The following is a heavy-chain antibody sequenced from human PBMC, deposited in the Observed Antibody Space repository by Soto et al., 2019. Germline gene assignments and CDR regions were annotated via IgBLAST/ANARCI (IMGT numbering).Heavy chain of an antibody. Sequence: EVQLVESGGGLVQPGGSLRLSCEASGFTFRNYDMHWVRQGTGKGLEWVSGISAAGDSDYADSVEGRFTISRENAQNSFFLQMNSLRVGYTAVYYCARTDRDFYGLDVWGQGTTVIVSS. J-gene: IGHJ6*02. CDR2: ISAAGDS. CDR3: ARTDRDFYGLDV. CDR1: GFTFRNYD. V-gene: IGHV3-13*01.